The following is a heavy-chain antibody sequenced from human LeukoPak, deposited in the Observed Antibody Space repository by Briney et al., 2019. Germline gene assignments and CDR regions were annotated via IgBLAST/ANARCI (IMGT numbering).Heavy chain of an antibody. CDR2: ISGSGDST. CDR3: AKEVNWNYYVDY. CDR1: GFTFSTYA. V-gene: IGHV3-23*01. D-gene: IGHD1-7*01. Sequence: GGSLRLSCAASGFTFSTYAMSWVRQAPGKGLEWVSAISGSGDSTSYADSVKGRFTISRDNSKNTLHLQMSSLSAEDTAAYYCAKEVNWNYYVDYWGLGTLVTVFS. J-gene: IGHJ4*02.